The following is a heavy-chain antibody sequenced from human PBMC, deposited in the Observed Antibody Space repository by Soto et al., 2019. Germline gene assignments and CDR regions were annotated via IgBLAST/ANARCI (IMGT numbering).Heavy chain of an antibody. J-gene: IGHJ4*02. CDR3: TKRGANWGPLED. Sequence: EVEILESGGGLVQPGGSLRLSCTVSGFTFSNYAFSWARQAPGKGLEWVSTISASGSDTNYADSVKGRFTTFRENSKNSIFLQMNSLRAEDTAVYYCTKRGANWGPLEDWGQGTLVTVSS. D-gene: IGHD7-27*01. CDR1: GFTFSNYA. CDR2: ISASGSDT. V-gene: IGHV3-23*01.